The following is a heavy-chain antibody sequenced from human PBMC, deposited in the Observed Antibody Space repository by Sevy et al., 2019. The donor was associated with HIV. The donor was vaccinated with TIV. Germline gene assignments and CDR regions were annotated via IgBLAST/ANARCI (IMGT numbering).Heavy chain of an antibody. CDR2: INPSGGTT. J-gene: IGHJ4*02. CDR3: ARSYSSSPLDY. D-gene: IGHD6-13*01. V-gene: IGHV1-46*03. CDR1: GYTFTSYY. Sequence: ASVKVSCKASGYTFTSYYMHWVRQAPGQGLEWMGIINPSGGTTSYAQKFQGRVTMTRDTSTSTVYMELSSLGSEDTAVYYCARSYSSSPLDYWGQGTLVTVSS.